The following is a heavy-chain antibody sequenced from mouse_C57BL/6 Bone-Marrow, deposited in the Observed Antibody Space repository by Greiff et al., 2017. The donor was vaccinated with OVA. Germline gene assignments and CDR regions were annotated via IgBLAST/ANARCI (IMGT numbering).Heavy chain of an antibody. Sequence: QVQLQQSGAELARPGASVKLSCKASGYTFTSYGISWVKQRTGQGLEWIGEIYPRSGNTYYNEKFKGKATLTADKSSSTAYMELRSLTSEDSAVDFCAREGNTGYFDYWGQGTTLTVSS. CDR1: GYTFTSYG. V-gene: IGHV1-81*01. CDR2: IYPRSGNT. CDR3: AREGNTGYFDY. J-gene: IGHJ2*01.